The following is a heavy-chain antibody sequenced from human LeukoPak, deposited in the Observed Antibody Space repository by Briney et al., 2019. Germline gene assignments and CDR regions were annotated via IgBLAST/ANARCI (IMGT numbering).Heavy chain of an antibody. Sequence: GGSLRLSCAASGLTFRNYGMHWVRQAPGKGLEWVVIISYDGTNKYYADSVKGRFTISKDNSQNTLYLQMNSLRAEDTAVYYCASHRGDYATGYFDYWGQGTLVTVSS. D-gene: IGHD1-1*01. CDR3: ASHRGDYATGYFDY. J-gene: IGHJ4*02. CDR1: GLTFRNYG. CDR2: ISYDGTNK. V-gene: IGHV3-30*03.